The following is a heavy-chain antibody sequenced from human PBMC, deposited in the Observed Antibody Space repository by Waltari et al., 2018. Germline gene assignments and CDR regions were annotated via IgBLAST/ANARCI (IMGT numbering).Heavy chain of an antibody. CDR2: TYYRSKWYN. Sequence: QVQLQQSGPGLVKPSQTLSLTCAISGDSVSSNSAAWNWIRQSPSRGLEWLGRTYYRSKWYNDYAVSVKSRITINPDTSKNQFSLQLNSVTPEDTAVYYCAASPRSGWYGVGNYFDYWGQGTLVTVSS. CDR3: AASPRSGWYGVGNYFDY. D-gene: IGHD6-19*01. CDR1: GDSVSSNSAA. V-gene: IGHV6-1*01. J-gene: IGHJ4*02.